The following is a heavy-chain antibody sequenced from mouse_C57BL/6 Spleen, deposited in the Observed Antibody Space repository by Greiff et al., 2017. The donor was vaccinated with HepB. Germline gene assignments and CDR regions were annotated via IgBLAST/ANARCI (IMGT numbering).Heavy chain of an antibody. CDR1: GYSFTGYY. CDR2: INPSTRGT. V-gene: IGHV1-42*01. J-gene: IGHJ4*01. Sequence: EVQLQQSGPELVKISCKASGYSFTGYYMNWVKQSPEKSLEWIGEINPSTRGTTYNQKFKAKATLTVDKSSSTAYMQLKSLTSEDSAVYYCAFYYDDAMDYWGQGTSVTVSS. CDR3: AFYYDDAMDY. D-gene: IGHD2-4*01.